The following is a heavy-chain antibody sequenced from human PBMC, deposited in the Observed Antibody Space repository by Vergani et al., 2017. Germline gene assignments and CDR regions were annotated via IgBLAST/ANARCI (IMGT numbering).Heavy chain of an antibody. J-gene: IGHJ3*02. V-gene: IGHV3-21*05. CDR2: ISSSGSTI. CDR3: ARDAGRIGYMVRGVDAFDI. Sequence: EVQLVESGGGLVKPGGSLRLSCAASGFTFSSYSMNWVRQAPGKGLEWVSYISSSGSTIYYADSVKGRFTISRDNAKNSLYLQMNSLRAEDTALYYCARDAGRIGYMVRGVDAFDIWGQGTMVTVSS. D-gene: IGHD3-10*01. CDR1: GFTFSSYS.